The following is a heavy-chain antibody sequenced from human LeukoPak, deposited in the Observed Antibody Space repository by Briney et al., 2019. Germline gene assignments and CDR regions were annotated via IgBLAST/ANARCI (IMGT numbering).Heavy chain of an antibody. CDR3: ARDLDGPENY. J-gene: IGHJ4*02. D-gene: IGHD3-3*01. V-gene: IGHV3-53*01. CDR1: GFTFSNAW. Sequence: GGSLRLSCAASGFTFSNAWMSWVRQAPGKGLEWVSVIFSGGGTYYTGSVKGRFTISRDNSKNTLYLQMNSLRAEDTAVYYCARDLDGPENYWGQGTLVTVSS. CDR2: IFSGGGT.